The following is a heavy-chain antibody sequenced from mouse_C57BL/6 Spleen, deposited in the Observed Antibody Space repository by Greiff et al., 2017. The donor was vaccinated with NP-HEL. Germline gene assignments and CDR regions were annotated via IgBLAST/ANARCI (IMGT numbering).Heavy chain of an antibody. CDR1: GFTFSDYY. V-gene: IGHV5-12*01. D-gene: IGHD1-1*01. CDR3: ARHDYYGSSPLDY. J-gene: IGHJ4*01. CDR2: ISNGGGST. Sequence: EVQLVESGGGLVQPGGSLKLSCAASGFTFSDYYMYWVRQTPEKRLEWVAYISNGGGSTYYPDTVTGRFTISRENAKNTLYLQMSRLKSEDTAMDYCARHDYYGSSPLDYWGQGTSVTVSS.